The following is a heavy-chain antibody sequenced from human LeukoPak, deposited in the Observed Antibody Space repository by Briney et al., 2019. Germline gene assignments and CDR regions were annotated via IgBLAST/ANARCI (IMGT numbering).Heavy chain of an antibody. D-gene: IGHD1-1*01. Sequence: SETLSLTCAGYGVSFSGYYWSWIRQAPGKGLEGMGGINHSGSTNYNPSLKRRVTISVDPSKNQFSLQLSSVPAADTAVYYCARTLPPPGTTKASAYWGQATLPTVPS. CDR3: ARTLPPPGTTKASAY. CDR1: GVSFSGYY. J-gene: IGHJ4*02. V-gene: IGHV4-34*01. CDR2: INHSGST.